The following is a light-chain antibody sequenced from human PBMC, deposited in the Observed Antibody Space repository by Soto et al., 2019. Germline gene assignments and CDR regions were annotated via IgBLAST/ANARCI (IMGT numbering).Light chain of an antibody. CDR3: QQYNNWPPVA. J-gene: IGKJ1*01. CDR1: QSVSSRY. V-gene: IGKV3-15*01. Sequence: EIVLTQSPGTLSLSPGERATLSCRASQSVSSRYLAWYQQKPGQAPRLLIYGASTRATSIPARFSGSGSGTEFTLTISSLQSEDFAVYYCQQYNNWPPVAFGQGTKVDIK. CDR2: GAS.